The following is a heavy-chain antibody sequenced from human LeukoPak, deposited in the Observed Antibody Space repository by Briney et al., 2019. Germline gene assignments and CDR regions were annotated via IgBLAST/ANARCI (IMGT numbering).Heavy chain of an antibody. CDR2: ISYDGSNK. V-gene: IGHV3-30*04. J-gene: IGHJ4*02. CDR3: ARDVRGVIQYYFDY. Sequence: GGSLRLSCAASGFTFSSYAMSWVRQAPGKGLEWVAVISYDGSNKYYADSVKGRFTISRDNSKNTLYLQMNSLRAEDTAVYYCARDVRGVIQYYFDYWGQGTLVTVSS. CDR1: GFTFSSYA. D-gene: IGHD3-10*01.